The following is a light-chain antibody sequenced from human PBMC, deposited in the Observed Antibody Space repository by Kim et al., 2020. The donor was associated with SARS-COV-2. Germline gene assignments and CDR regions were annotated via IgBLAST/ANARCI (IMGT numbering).Light chain of an antibody. J-gene: IGKJ2*01. CDR2: GVT. Sequence: SPGETASLSCRASQSVSNLLGWYQQKPGQAPRLLIYGVTNRACVVPARFSGSGSGTDFTLTINSLEPDDCAVYFCQQGTKWPPMFTFGQGTKLEI. V-gene: IGKV3-11*01. CDR1: QSVSNL. CDR3: QQGTKWPPMFT.